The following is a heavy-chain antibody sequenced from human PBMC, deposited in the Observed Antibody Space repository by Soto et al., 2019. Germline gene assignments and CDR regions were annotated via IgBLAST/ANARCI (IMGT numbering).Heavy chain of an antibody. V-gene: IGHV3-33*01. Sequence: GSLRLSCAASGFTFSSYGMHWVRQAPGKGLEWMAVIWYDGSNKYYADSVKGRFTISRDNSKNTLYLQMNSLRAEDTAVYYCARDKSLVYRAARPPPLYYYYYYMDVWGKGTTVTVSS. CDR1: GFTFSSYG. CDR2: IWYDGSNK. D-gene: IGHD6-6*01. CDR3: ARDKSLVYRAARPPPLYYYYYYMDV. J-gene: IGHJ6*03.